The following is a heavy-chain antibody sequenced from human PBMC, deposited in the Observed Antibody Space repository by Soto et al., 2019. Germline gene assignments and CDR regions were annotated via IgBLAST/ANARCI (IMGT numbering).Heavy chain of an antibody. Sequence: QVQLQESGPGLLKPSETLSLTRTISGASTGGYYWSWIRQSPGRGLEWIGYVFSSGSTNYSPSLQSRVAISIDTSKRQFFLKLTSVTAADTALYYCARHWWSSGSYLVFDSWGQGTQVTVSS. V-gene: IGHV4-59*08. D-gene: IGHD6-19*01. CDR2: VFSSGST. CDR1: GASTGGYY. CDR3: ARHWWSSGSYLVFDS. J-gene: IGHJ4*02.